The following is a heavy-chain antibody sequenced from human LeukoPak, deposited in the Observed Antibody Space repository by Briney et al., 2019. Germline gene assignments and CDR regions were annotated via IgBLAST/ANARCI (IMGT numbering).Heavy chain of an antibody. V-gene: IGHV4-39*01. CDR1: GGSISSSSYY. CDR2: IYYSGST. J-gene: IGHJ4*02. D-gene: IGHD6-13*01. CDR3: ARHWNFGSSLNFDY. Sequence: SSETLSLTCTVSGGSISSSSYYWGWIRQPPGKGLEWLGGIYYSGSTYYNPSLKSRVTISVDTSKNQFSLKLSSVTAADTAVYYCARHWNFGSSLNFDYWGQGTLVTVSS.